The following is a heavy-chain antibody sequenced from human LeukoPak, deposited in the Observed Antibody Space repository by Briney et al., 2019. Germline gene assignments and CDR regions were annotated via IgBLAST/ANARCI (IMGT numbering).Heavy chain of an antibody. J-gene: IGHJ6*02. V-gene: IGHV1-18*01. CDR1: GYTFTSYG. CDR2: ISAYNGNT. D-gene: IGHD5-12*01. Sequence: RASVKLSCKASGYTFTSYGISWVRQAPGQGLEWMGWISAYNGNTNYAQKLQGRGTMTTDTSTSTAYMELRSLRSDDTAVYYCARERVATIAIYYYYDMDVWGQETTVTVSS. CDR3: ARERVATIAIYYYYDMDV.